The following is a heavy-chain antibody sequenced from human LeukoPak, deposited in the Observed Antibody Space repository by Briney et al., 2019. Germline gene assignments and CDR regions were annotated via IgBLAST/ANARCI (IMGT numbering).Heavy chain of an antibody. CDR1: GGSISSSSYY. V-gene: IGHV4-39*07. J-gene: IGHJ3*02. CDR2: IYYSGST. D-gene: IGHD3-3*01. Sequence: SETLSLTCTVSGGSISSSSYYWGWIRQPPGMGLEWIGSIYYSGSTYYNPSLKSRVTISVDTSKNQFSLKLSSVTAADTAVYYCARALVKYDFWSGYGPDAFDIWGQGTMVTVSS. CDR3: ARALVKYDFWSGYGPDAFDI.